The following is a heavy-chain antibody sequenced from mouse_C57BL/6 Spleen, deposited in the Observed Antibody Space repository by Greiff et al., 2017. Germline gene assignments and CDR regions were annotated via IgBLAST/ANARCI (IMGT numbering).Heavy chain of an antibody. J-gene: IGHJ3*01. V-gene: IGHV6-3*01. D-gene: IGHD2-4*01. CDR3: TVDYAGFAY. CDR2: IRLKSDNYAT. Sequence: EVQLQESGGGLVQPGGSMKLSCVASGFTFSNYWMNWVRQSPEKGLEWVAQIRLKSDNYATHYAESVKGRFTISRDDSKSSVYLQMNNLRAEDTGIYYCTVDYAGFAYWGQGTLVTVSA. CDR1: GFTFSNYW.